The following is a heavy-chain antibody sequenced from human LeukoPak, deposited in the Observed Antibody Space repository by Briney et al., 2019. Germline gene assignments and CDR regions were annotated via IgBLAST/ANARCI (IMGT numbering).Heavy chain of an antibody. CDR3: AIPPGYCGNDCSFDH. CDR2: IYPGDYET. V-gene: IGHV5-51*01. J-gene: IGHJ4*02. D-gene: IGHD2-21*02. Sequence: SGASPQISCGGSGSPFSNYWIGGVRQLPGKGLEWMGIIYPGDYETRYSPSFQGLVTISVDKSISTAHLQWSSLKASDTAMYYCAIPPGYCGNDCSFDHWGQGTLVTVSS. CDR1: GSPFSNYW.